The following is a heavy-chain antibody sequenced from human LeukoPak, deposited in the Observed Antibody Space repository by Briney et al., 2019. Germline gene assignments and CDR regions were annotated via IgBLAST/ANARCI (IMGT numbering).Heavy chain of an antibody. CDR1: GFTFRSYA. D-gene: IGHD3-9*01. V-gene: IGHV3-23*01. J-gene: IGHJ4*02. CDR3: AKASPVLRYFYGDFDY. Sequence: GGSLRHSRAPSGFTFRSYAMSWVPPAPGKGLEWVSAIMGGGGSTYYAGAVKARFTIYRDNSKNTVYLQMNSLRSEGTAVYYCAKASPVLRYFYGDFDYWGEGTLVTVSS. CDR2: IMGGGGST.